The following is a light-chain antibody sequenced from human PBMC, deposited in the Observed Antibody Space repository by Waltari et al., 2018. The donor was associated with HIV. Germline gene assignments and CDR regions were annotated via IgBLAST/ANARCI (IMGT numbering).Light chain of an antibody. CDR1: SSDVPTSKL. J-gene: IGLJ2*01. CDR3: CSYVSNVI. CDR2: EVN. V-gene: IGLV2-23*02. Sequence: QSALTQPASVSGAPGQSITISSTRTSSDVPTSKLVSWYQQHPGKAPKLMIYEVNKRPSGVSDRFSGSKSGDTASLTISGLQAEDEADYYCCSYVSNVIFGGGTKLTVL.